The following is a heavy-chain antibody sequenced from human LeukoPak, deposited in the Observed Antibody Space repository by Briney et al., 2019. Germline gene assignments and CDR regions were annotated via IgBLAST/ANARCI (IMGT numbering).Heavy chain of an antibody. CDR3: ARGGSYVGNDY. D-gene: IGHD1-26*01. V-gene: IGHV4-59*01. Sequence: SETLSLTCTVSAGSISIDYWSWIRQAPGKGLEYIGYTSYSGSTNYNPSLKSRVTISVDTSKNQFSLKLSSVTAADTAVYYCARGGSYVGNDYWGQGTLVTVSS. CDR2: TSYSGST. CDR1: AGSISIDY. J-gene: IGHJ4*02.